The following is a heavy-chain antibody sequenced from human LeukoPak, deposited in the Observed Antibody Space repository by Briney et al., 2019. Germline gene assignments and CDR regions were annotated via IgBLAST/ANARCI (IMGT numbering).Heavy chain of an antibody. V-gene: IGHV1-46*01. CDR3: ARDLLWFGELSGFDY. Sequence: ASVKVSCKASGYTFTSYYMHWVRQAPGQGLEWMGIINPSGGSTSYAQKFQGRVTMTRDTSTSTVYMELSSLRSEDTAVYYCARDLLWFGELSGFDYWGQGTRSPSPQ. D-gene: IGHD3-10*01. CDR1: GYTFTSYY. J-gene: IGHJ4*02. CDR2: INPSGGST.